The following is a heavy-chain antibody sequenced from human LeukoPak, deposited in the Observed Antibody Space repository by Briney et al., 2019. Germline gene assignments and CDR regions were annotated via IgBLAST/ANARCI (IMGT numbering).Heavy chain of an antibody. CDR1: GGSISNANHC. Sequence: SETLSLTCSVSGGSISNANHCWGWIRQPPGKGLEWIASIDYRGNTYQKSSLKSRVSISVETSKSHFSLQLSSVTAADTAVYYCASSSLDYYDILTGFHDWGQGTLVVVSS. CDR3: ASSSLDYYDILTGFHD. J-gene: IGHJ1*01. D-gene: IGHD3-9*01. V-gene: IGHV4-39*07. CDR2: IDYRGNT.